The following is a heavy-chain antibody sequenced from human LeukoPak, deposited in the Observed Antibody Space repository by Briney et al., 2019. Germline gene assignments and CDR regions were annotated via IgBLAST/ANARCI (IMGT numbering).Heavy chain of an antibody. CDR3: AKDPTYCSSTSCYDDYYFDY. CDR2: IRYDGSNK. V-gene: IGHV3-30*02. J-gene: IGHJ4*02. D-gene: IGHD2-2*01. CDR1: GFTFSSYS. Sequence: GGSLRLSCAASGFTFSSYSMNWVRQAPGKGLEWVAFIRYDGSNKYYADSVKGRFTISRDNSKNTLYLQMNSLRAEDTAVYYCAKDPTYCSSTSCYDDYYFDYWGQGTLVTVSS.